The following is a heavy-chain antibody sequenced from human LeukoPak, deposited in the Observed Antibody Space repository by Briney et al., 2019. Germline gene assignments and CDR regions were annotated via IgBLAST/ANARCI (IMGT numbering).Heavy chain of an antibody. CDR2: IRSKANSYAT. D-gene: IGHD3-9*01. J-gene: IGHJ4*02. V-gene: IGHV3-73*01. CDR1: GFTFSNYA. CDR3: TPSLYDILTGSDY. Sequence: PGGSLRLSCAASGFTFSNYAMSWVRQAPGKGLEWVGRIRSKANSYATAYAASVKGRFTISRDESKNTAYLRMNSLKTEDTAVYYCTPSLYDILTGSDYWGQGTLVTVSS.